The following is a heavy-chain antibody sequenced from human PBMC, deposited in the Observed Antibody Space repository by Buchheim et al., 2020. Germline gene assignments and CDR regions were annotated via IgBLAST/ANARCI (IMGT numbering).Heavy chain of an antibody. D-gene: IGHD6-13*01. CDR1: GGSMSYYY. CDR2: IYYSGST. V-gene: IGHV4-59*01. J-gene: IGHJ4*02. CDR3: ASGSSSWYDY. Sequence: QVQLQESGPRLVKASETLSLTCTVSGGSMSYYYWSWIRQPPGRGLDWIGYIYYSGSTHYNPSLKSRVTISVDTSKNQFSLNLSSVTAADTAVYYCASGSSSWYDYWGQGTL.